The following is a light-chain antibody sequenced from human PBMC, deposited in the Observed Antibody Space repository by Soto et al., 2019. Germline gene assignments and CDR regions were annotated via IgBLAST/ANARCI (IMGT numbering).Light chain of an antibody. J-gene: IGKJ5*01. V-gene: IGKV1-5*01. CDR1: QSISSW. CDR2: DAS. Sequence: IQLTQSPSSLSASVGDRVTITCRASQSISSWLAWYQQKPGKATKLLIYDASSLESGVPSRFSGSGSGTEFTLTISSLQPDDFATYYCQQYNSYSITFGQGTRLEI. CDR3: QQYNSYSIT.